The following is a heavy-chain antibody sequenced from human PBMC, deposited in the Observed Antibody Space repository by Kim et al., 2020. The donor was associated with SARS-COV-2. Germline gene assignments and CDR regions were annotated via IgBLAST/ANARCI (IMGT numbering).Heavy chain of an antibody. V-gene: IGHV4-59*09. CDR2: RH. J-gene: IGHJ6*02. Sequence: RHNYTPSLKSRVTISVDTSKNQFSLKLSSVTAADTAVYYCARGAYGMDVWGQGTTVTVSS. CDR3: ARGAYGMDV.